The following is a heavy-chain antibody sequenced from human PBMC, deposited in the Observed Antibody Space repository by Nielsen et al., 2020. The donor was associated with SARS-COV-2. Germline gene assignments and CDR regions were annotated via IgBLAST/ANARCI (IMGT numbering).Heavy chain of an antibody. V-gene: IGHV3-30*03. Sequence: GESLKISCAASGFTFSSYGMHWVRQAPGKGLEWVAVISYDGSNKYYADSVKGRFTISRDNSKNTLYLQMDSLRAEDTAVYYCARLPQNRQGALWGQGTLVTVSS. CDR1: GFTFSSYG. D-gene: IGHD4/OR15-4a*01. CDR3: ARLPQNRQGAL. CDR2: ISYDGSNK. J-gene: IGHJ4*02.